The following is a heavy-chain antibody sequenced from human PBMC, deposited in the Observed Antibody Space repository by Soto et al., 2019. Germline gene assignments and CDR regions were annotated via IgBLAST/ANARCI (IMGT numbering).Heavy chain of an antibody. CDR3: AKDEYYYDSSGYPDDLYYYYGMDV. D-gene: IGHD3-22*01. V-gene: IGHV3-30*18. Sequence: GGSLRLSCAASGFTFSSYGMHWVRQAPGKGLEWVAVISYDGSNKYYADSVKGRFTISRDNSKNTLYLQMNSLRAEDTAVYYCAKDEYYYDSSGYPDDLYYYYGMDVWGQGTTVTVSS. J-gene: IGHJ6*02. CDR1: GFTFSSYG. CDR2: ISYDGSNK.